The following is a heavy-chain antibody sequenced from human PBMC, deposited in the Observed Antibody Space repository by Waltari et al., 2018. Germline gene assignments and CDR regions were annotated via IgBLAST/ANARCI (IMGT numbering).Heavy chain of an antibody. Sequence: EVQLLESGGGLVQPGGSLRLSCAASGFTFSSSAMSWVRQAPGKGLEGVSAISGSGGSTYYADSVKGRFTISRDNTKNTLYLQMNSLRAEDTAVYYCAKDGVVVAATGDYWGQGTLVTVSS. D-gene: IGHD2-15*01. J-gene: IGHJ4*02. CDR1: GFTFSSSA. CDR3: AKDGVVVAATGDY. V-gene: IGHV3-23*01. CDR2: ISGSGGST.